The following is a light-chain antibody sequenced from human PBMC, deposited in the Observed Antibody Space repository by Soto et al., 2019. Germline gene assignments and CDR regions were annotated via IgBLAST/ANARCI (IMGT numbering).Light chain of an antibody. CDR1: SSDVGSYNL. CDR2: EGS. J-gene: IGLJ2*01. CDR3: CSSAGSSSFRVV. V-gene: IGLV2-23*03. Sequence: QSALTQPASVSGSPGQSITISCTGTSSDVGSYNLVSWYQQHPGKAPKLMIYEGSKRPSGVSNRFSGSKSGNTASLTTSGLQAEDEADYYCCSSAGSSSFRVVFGGGTKL.